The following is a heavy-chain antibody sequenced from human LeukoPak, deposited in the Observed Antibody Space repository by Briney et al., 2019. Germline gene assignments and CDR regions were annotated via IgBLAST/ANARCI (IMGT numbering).Heavy chain of an antibody. V-gene: IGHV4-34*01. J-gene: IGHJ5*02. CDR3: ARGLRGIAAAGTRVNWFDP. D-gene: IGHD6-13*01. CDR2: INHSGST. Sequence: SETLSLTCAVYGGSFSGYYWSWIRQPPGKGLEWIGEINHSGSTNYNPSLKSRVTISVDTSKNQFSLELSSVTAADTAVYYCARGLRGIAAAGTRVNWFDPWGQGTLVTVSS. CDR1: GGSFSGYY.